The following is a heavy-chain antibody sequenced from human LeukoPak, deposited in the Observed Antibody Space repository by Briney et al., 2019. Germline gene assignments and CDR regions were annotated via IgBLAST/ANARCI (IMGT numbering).Heavy chain of an antibody. D-gene: IGHD3-10*01. CDR1: GGSVTTTYY. Sequence: SETLSLTCSVSGGSVTTTYYWSWIWQPPGGGLEWIASLYHSGNSNYNPSLKSRVTMSVDTSKNQFSLQLTSMTAADTAIYYCTRHQTNFYGSGAPFDPWGQGTLVTVSS. CDR2: LYHSGNS. J-gene: IGHJ5*02. CDR3: TRHQTNFYGSGAPFDP. V-gene: IGHV4-39*01.